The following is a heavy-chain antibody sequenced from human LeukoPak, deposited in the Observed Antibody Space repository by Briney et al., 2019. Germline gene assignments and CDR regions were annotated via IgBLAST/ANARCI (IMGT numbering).Heavy chain of an antibody. J-gene: IGHJ4*02. CDR3: AKDDSRTIFGVVTQEHNFDY. CDR2: ISSGGSTI. V-gene: IGHV3-11*04. CDR1: GFTFSDYY. Sequence: GGSLRLSCAASGFTFSDYYMSWMRQAPGKGLEWVSYISSGGSTIYYADSVKGRFTISRDNSKNTLYLQMNNLRAEDTAVYYCAKDDSRTIFGVVTQEHNFDYWGQGTLVTVSS. D-gene: IGHD3-3*01.